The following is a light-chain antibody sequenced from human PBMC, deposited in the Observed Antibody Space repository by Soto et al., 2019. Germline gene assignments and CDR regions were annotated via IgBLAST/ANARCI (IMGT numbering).Light chain of an antibody. CDR1: QGISSY. J-gene: IGKJ3*01. CDR2: AAS. Sequence: DIQLTQSPSFLSASVGDRVTITCRASQGISSYLAWYQQKPGKAPKLLIYAASTLQSGVPSRFSGSGSGTEFTLTISSLQPEDFANYYCQQLNSYPRFTFGPGTTVAIK. V-gene: IGKV1-9*01. CDR3: QQLNSYPRFT.